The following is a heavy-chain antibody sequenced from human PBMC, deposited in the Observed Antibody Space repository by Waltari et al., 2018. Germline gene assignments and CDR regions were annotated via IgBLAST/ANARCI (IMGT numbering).Heavy chain of an antibody. V-gene: IGHV4-39*01. J-gene: IGHJ4*02. Sequence: QLQLQESGPGLVKPSETLSLTCTVSGGSISSSSYSWGWIRQPPGKGLEGIGSIYYSGSTYYNPSLKSRVTISVDTSKNQFSLKLSSVTAADTAVYYCASFYDILTGGFDYWGQGTLVTVSS. D-gene: IGHD3-9*01. CDR3: ASFYDILTGGFDY. CDR1: GGSISSSSYS. CDR2: IYYSGST.